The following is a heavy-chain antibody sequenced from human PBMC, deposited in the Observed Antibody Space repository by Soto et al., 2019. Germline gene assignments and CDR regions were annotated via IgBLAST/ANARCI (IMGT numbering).Heavy chain of an antibody. Sequence: PGGSLRLSCAASGFIFGNFWMSWVRQAPGKGLEWVANIKQDGSEKYYVDSVKGRFTLSRDNAKNSLHLQMNSLRAEDTAVYYCAKDSRYGSGSYYPDYWGQGTLVTVSS. V-gene: IGHV3-7*01. D-gene: IGHD3-10*01. CDR2: IKQDGSEK. CDR1: GFIFGNFW. J-gene: IGHJ4*02. CDR3: AKDSRYGSGSYYPDY.